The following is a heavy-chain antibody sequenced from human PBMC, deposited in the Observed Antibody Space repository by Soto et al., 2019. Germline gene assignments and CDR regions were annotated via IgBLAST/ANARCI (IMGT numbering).Heavy chain of an antibody. J-gene: IGHJ5*02. CDR3: ARAPPYYDFWSGYYTGSAPNENWFDP. Sequence: ASVKVSCKASGYTFTSYGISWVRQAPGQGLEWMGIINPSGGSTSYAQKFQGRVTMTRDTSTSTVYMELSSLRSEDTAVYYCARAPPYYDFWSGYYTGSAPNENWFDPWGQGTLVTVSS. CDR1: GYTFTSYG. CDR2: INPSGGST. D-gene: IGHD3-3*01. V-gene: IGHV1-46*03.